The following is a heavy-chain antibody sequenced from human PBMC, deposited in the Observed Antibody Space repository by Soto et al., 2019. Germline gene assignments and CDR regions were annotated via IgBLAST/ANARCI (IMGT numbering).Heavy chain of an antibody. Sequence: EVQLLESGGGLVQPGGSLRLSCAVSGLTFSSYARNWVRQAPGKGLEWVSGISSGGSTYYADSVKGRFTISRDNSKNTLDLQMNSLRAEDTAVYYCAKMENRYDYGYDVDYWGQGTQVTVSS. D-gene: IGHD5-18*01. CDR3: AKMENRYDYGYDVDY. J-gene: IGHJ4*02. CDR1: GLTFSSYA. V-gene: IGHV3-23*01. CDR2: ISSGGST.